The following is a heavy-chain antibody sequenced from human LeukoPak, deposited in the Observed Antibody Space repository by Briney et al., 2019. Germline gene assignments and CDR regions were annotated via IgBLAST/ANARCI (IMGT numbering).Heavy chain of an antibody. D-gene: IGHD6-13*01. Sequence: ASVKVSCKASGYSFTGYHIHWVRQAPGQGLEWMGWSNPNTGGTNYAQKFQGRVTMTRGTSNSTAYMEVSGLRSDDTAVYYCARLTFLAAAGTPGRYFQHWGQGTLVTVSS. CDR3: ARLTFLAAAGTPGRYFQH. V-gene: IGHV1-2*02. CDR2: SNPNTGGT. J-gene: IGHJ1*01. CDR1: GYSFTGYH.